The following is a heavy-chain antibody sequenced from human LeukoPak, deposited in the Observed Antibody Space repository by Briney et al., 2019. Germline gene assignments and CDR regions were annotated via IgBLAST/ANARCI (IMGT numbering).Heavy chain of an antibody. D-gene: IGHD6-19*01. Sequence: GASVKVSCKASGYTFTSYGISWVRQAPGQGLEWMGWISAYNGNTNYAQKLQGRVTMTTDTSTSTAYMELRSLRSDDTAVYYCARTQWLDAYYCYYGMDVWGQGTTVTVSS. V-gene: IGHV1-18*01. CDR1: GYTFTSYG. CDR3: ARTQWLDAYYCYYGMDV. J-gene: IGHJ6*02. CDR2: ISAYNGNT.